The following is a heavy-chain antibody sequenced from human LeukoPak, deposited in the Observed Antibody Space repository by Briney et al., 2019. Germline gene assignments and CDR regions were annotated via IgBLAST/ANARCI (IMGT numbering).Heavy chain of an antibody. CDR2: IIPIFGTA. CDR1: GGTFISYA. Sequence: ASVTVSCKASGGTFISYAISWVRQAPGQGLEWMGGIIPIFGTANYAQKFQGRVTITADKSTSTAYMELSSLRSEDTAVYYCARGSRITIFGVVISLDYWGQGTLVTVSS. V-gene: IGHV1-69*06. CDR3: ARGSRITIFGVVISLDY. J-gene: IGHJ4*02. D-gene: IGHD3-3*01.